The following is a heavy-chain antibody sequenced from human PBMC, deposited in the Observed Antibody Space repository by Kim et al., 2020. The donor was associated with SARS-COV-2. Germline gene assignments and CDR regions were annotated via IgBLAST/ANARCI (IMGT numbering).Heavy chain of an antibody. D-gene: IGHD3-3*01. V-gene: IGHV3-53*01. CDR1: GFTVSSNY. J-gene: IGHJ3*02. Sequence: GGSLRLSCAASGFTVSSNYMSWVRQAPGKGLEWVSIIYSGGTTYYADSVKGRFTISRDNSKNTLYLQMNSLRAEDTAVYYCARVHMRDFWCGLDSFDIWG. CDR3: ARVHMRDFWCGLDSFDI. CDR2: IYSGGTT.